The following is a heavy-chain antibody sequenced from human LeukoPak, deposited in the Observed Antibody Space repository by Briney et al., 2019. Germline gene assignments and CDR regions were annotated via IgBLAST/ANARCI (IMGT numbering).Heavy chain of an antibody. CDR3: EREGEDYGDYLEY. D-gene: IGHD4-17*01. CDR2: ISFDGNNI. V-gene: IGHV3-33*01. CDR1: GFRFSNYG. Sequence: PGESLRHSCTASGFRFSNYGMHGVRDGPGRSLEGLSVISFDGNNIDYADSVKGRFTISRDNSKNTLYLQMNRLRDEDAAVYYCEREGEDYGDYLEYWGQGTLVTVSS. J-gene: IGHJ4*02.